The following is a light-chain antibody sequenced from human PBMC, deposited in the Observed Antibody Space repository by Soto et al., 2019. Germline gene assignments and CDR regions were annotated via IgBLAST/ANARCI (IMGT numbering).Light chain of an antibody. CDR1: QSFNNW. Sequence: DIQMTQSPSTLSASVGDRVTITCRASQSFNNWLAWYQQKPGEAPKLLIYKVSNLESGVPSRFSGSGSGTEFTLTISSLQPDDFATYYCQQYNSYGTFGQGTKVDIK. CDR3: QQYNSYGT. J-gene: IGKJ1*01. CDR2: KVS. V-gene: IGKV1-5*03.